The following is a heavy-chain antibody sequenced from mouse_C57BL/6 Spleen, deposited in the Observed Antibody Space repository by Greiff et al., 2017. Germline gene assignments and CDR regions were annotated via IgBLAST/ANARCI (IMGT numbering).Heavy chain of an antibody. CDR3: ARDGKLTGTGFAY. J-gene: IGHJ3*01. D-gene: IGHD4-1*01. CDR1: GFTFSSYA. CDR2: ISDGGSYT. V-gene: IGHV5-4*01. Sequence: EVQGVESGGGLVKPGGSLKLSCAASGFTFSSYAMSWVRQTPEKRLEWVATISDGGSYTYYPDNVKGRFTISRDNAKNNLYLQMSHLKSEDTAMYYCARDGKLTGTGFAYWGQGTLVTVSA.